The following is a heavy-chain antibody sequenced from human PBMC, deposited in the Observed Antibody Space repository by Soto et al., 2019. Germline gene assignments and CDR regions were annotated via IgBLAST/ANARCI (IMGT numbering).Heavy chain of an antibody. CDR1: GVTCSSYS. Sequence: PGGSLRLSCAASGVTCSSYSMNWVRQAPGKGLEWVSSISSSSSYIYYADSVKGRFTISRDNAKNSLYLQMNSLRAEDTAVYYCARDTEPNIAARAAHYWCQATFLTLSS. J-gene: IGHJ4*02. D-gene: IGHD6-6*01. CDR3: ARDTEPNIAARAAHY. CDR2: ISSSSSYI. V-gene: IGHV3-21*01.